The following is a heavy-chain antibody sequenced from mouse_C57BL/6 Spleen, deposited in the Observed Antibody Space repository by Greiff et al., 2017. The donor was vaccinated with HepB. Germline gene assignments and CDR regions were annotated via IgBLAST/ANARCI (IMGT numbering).Heavy chain of an antibody. V-gene: IGHV1-18*01. D-gene: IGHD2-1*01. Sequence: VQLQQSGPELVKPGASVKIPCKASGYTFTDYNMDWVKQSHGKSLEWIGDINPNNGGTIYNQKFKGKATLTVDKSSSTAYMELRSLTSEDTAVYYCARPIYYGNHWYFDVWGTGTTVTVSS. CDR2: INPNNGGT. CDR1: GYTFTDYN. J-gene: IGHJ1*03. CDR3: ARPIYYGNHWYFDV.